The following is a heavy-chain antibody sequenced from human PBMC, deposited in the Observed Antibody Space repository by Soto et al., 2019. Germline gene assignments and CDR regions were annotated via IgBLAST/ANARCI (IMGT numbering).Heavy chain of an antibody. CDR3: ARDRLVLWFGELFH. CDR2: IWYDGSNK. J-gene: IGHJ4*02. CDR1: GFTFSSYG. V-gene: IGHV3-33*01. Sequence: GGSLRLSCAASGFTFSSYGMHWVRQALGKGLEWVAVIWYDGSNKYYADSVKGRFTISRDKSKNTLYLQMNSLRAEDTALYYCARDRLVLWFGELFHWGQGTLVTVSS. D-gene: IGHD3-10*01.